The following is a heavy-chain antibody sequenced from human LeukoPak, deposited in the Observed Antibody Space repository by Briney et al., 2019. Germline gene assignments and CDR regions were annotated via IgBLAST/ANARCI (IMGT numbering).Heavy chain of an antibody. CDR2: IYHSGST. CDR1: GGSISSSNW. V-gene: IGHV4-4*02. CDR3: AREVITMIVGLFWFDP. J-gene: IGHJ5*02. D-gene: IGHD3-22*01. Sequence: SGTLSLTCAVSGGSISSSNWWSWVRQPPGKGLEWIGEIYHSGSTNYNPSLESRVTISVDKSKNQFSLKLSSVTAADTAVYYCAREVITMIVGLFWFDPWGQGTLVTVSS.